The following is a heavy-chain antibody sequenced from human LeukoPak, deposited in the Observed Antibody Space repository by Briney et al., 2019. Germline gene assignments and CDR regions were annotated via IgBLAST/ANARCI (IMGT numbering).Heavy chain of an antibody. V-gene: IGHV1-69*13. Sequence: SVKVSCKASGGTFSSYAISWVRQAPGQGLEWMGGIIPIFGTANYAQKFQGRVTITADESTSTAYMELSSPRSEDTAVYYCARSGVVVVPAALWDFDYWGQGTLVTVSS. J-gene: IGHJ4*02. CDR1: GGTFSSYA. CDR3: ARSGVVVVPAALWDFDY. D-gene: IGHD2-2*01. CDR2: IIPIFGTA.